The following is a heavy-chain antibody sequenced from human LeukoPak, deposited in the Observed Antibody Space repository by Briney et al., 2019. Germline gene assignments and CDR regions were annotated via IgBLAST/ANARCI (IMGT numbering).Heavy chain of an antibody. CDR3: ARDLHQSSGYFYYYYYYMDV. D-gene: IGHD3-22*01. CDR2: VVHSGTT. V-gene: IGHV4-39*07. J-gene: IGHJ6*03. Sequence: SQTLSLTCTVSGGSISSGSYYWGWIRQPPGKGLEWIGSVVHSGTTYYNPSLKSRVTISVDTSKNQFSLKLSSVTATDTAVYYCARDLHQSSGYFYYYYYYMDVWGNGTTVTVSS. CDR1: GGSISSGSYY.